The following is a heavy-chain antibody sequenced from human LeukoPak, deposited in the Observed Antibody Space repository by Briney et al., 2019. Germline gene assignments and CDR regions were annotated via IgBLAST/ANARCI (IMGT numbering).Heavy chain of an antibody. CDR3: ASHLRVSWYFDL. CDR1: GGSISSYY. CDR2: IYTSGST. Sequence: SETLPLTCTVSGGSISSYYWSWIRQPAGKGLEWIGRIYTSGSTNYNPSLKSRVTMSVDTSKNQFSLKLSSVTAADTAVYYCASHLRVSWYFDLWGRGTLVTVSS. D-gene: IGHD4-17*01. V-gene: IGHV4-4*07. J-gene: IGHJ2*01.